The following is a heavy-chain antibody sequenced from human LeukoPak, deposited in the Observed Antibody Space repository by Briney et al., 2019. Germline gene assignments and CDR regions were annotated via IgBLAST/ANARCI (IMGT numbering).Heavy chain of an antibody. J-gene: IGHJ4*02. CDR1: GFTFSSYW. CDR2: IRYDGSNK. Sequence: GSLRLSCAASGFTFSSYWMSWVRQAPGKGLEWVAFIRYDGSNKYFADSVKGRFTISRDNSKNTLYLQMNGLRAEDTAVYYCAKIPSAVPGRRFDYWGQGTLVTVSS. V-gene: IGHV3-30*02. CDR3: AKIPSAVPGRRFDY. D-gene: IGHD6-19*01.